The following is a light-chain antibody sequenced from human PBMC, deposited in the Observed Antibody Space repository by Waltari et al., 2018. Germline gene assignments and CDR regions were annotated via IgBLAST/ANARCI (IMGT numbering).Light chain of an antibody. V-gene: IGLV2-14*01. CDR2: DVN. J-gene: IGLJ2*01. CDR1: SSDVGSYNY. Sequence: QSALNQPASVSGSPGQSITISCTGTSSDVGSYNYVSWYQQHPGKAPKLMISDVNKRPSGVSNRFSGSKSGNAASLTISGLQAEDEADYYCSSYTNYATVIFGGGTKLTVL. CDR3: SSYTNYATVI.